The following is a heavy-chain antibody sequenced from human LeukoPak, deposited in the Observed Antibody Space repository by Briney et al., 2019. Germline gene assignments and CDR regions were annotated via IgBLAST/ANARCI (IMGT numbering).Heavy chain of an antibody. Sequence: PSESLSLTCTVYGGSLSSYYWSWIRQPAGKGLEWIGRIYTSGSTTYNPSLKSRVTMSVDTSKNQFSLKLSSVTAADTAVYYCARVRGYSSGWYYFDYWGQGTLVTVSS. D-gene: IGHD6-19*01. J-gene: IGHJ4*02. CDR1: GGSLSSYY. CDR2: IYTSGST. V-gene: IGHV4-4*07. CDR3: ARVRGYSSGWYYFDY.